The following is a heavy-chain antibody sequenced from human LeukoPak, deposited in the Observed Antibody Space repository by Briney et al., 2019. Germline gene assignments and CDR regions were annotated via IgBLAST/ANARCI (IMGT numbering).Heavy chain of an antibody. J-gene: IGHJ6*02. D-gene: IGHD2-2*01. CDR1: GGSFSGYY. CDR3: ARGPLGCSSPSCYYSRRRYYYGMDV. CDR2: INHSGST. V-gene: IGHV4-34*01. Sequence: PSETLSLTCAVYGGSFSGYYWSWIRQPPGKGLEWIGEINHSGSTNYNPSLKSRVTISVDTSKNQFSLKLSSVTAADTAVYYCARGPLGCSSPSCYYSRRRYYYGMDVWGQGTTVTVSS.